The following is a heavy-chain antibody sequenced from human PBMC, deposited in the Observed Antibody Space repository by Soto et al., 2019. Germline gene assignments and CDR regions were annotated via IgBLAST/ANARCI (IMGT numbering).Heavy chain of an antibody. D-gene: IGHD2-2*01. J-gene: IGHJ5*02. V-gene: IGHV1-8*01. CDR2: MNTNSGNS. Sequence: ASVKVSCKASGYTFTSYDINWVRQATGQGLEWMGWMNTNSGNSGYAQKFQGRVTMTKDTSISTAYLELSSLGSEDTAVYYCARGFCSSTSYLIFTDPWGQGTLVTVSS. CDR3: ARGFCSSTSYLIFTDP. CDR1: GYTFTSYD.